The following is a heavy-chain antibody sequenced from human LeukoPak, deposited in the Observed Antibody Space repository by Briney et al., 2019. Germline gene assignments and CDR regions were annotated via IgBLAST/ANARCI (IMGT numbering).Heavy chain of an antibody. J-gene: IGHJ4*02. CDR2: ISSSGSTI. CDR3: ARGETGYSYGPADY. D-gene: IGHD5-18*01. CDR1: GYSISSGYY. Sequence: LSLTCAVSGYSISSGYYWAWIRQPPGKGLEWVSYISSSGSTIYYADSVKGRFTISRDNAKNSLYLQMNSLRAEDTAVYYCARGETGYSYGPADYWGQGTLVTVSS. V-gene: IGHV3-11*04.